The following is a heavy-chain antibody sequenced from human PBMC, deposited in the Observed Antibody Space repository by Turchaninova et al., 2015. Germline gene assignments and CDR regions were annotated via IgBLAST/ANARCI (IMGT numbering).Heavy chain of an antibody. D-gene: IGHD6-25*01. CDR3: ARIRGFEIDY. V-gene: IGHV2-70*04. J-gene: IGHJ4*02. Sequence: QVTLKESGPALVKPTETLTLTCTFSGFSLSTSGRRVTWNLQPPGKALAWLAIIDLDDDKLYNTSLKTRLTISKGTSNDQVVLTMTDMDPLDTATYYCARIRGFEIDYWGQGILITVSS. CDR1: GFSLSTSGRR. CDR2: IDLDDDK.